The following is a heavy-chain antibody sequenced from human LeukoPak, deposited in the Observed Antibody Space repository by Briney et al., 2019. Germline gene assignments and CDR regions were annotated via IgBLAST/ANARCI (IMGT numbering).Heavy chain of an antibody. CDR2: ISYDGSNK. CDR3: AKEGPRSDIVVVVAAVYGMDV. CDR1: GFTFSSYG. D-gene: IGHD2-15*01. J-gene: IGHJ6*02. V-gene: IGHV3-30*18. Sequence: GGSLRLSCAASGFTFSSYGMHWVRQAPGKGLEWVAVISYDGSNKYYADSVKGRFTISRDNSKNTLYLQMNSLRAEDTAVYYCAKEGPRSDIVVVVAAVYGMDVWGQGTTVTVSS.